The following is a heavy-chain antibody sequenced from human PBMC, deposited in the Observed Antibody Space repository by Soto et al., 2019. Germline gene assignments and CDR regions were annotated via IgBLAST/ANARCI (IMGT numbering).Heavy chain of an antibody. V-gene: IGHV4-39*01. CDR1: GGSISSSRSY. D-gene: IGHD3-3*01. J-gene: IGHJ4*02. Sequence: SETLSLTCTVSGGSISSSRSYWGWVRQPPGKGLEWIVSFYYTGGTYSTYYNPSLKSRVTISVDTSKSQFSLNLRSVTAADAAVYYCASPCQGNYDFLSGYYALDYLGPGTLVT. CDR3: ASPCQGNYDFLSGYYALDY. CDR2: FYYTGGT.